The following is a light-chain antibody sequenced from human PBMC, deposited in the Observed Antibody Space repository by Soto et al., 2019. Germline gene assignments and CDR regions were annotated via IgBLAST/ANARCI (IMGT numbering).Light chain of an antibody. CDR2: AAS. CDR1: QSISSY. J-gene: IGKJ4*01. CDR3: QQYGYLVT. V-gene: IGKV1-39*01. Sequence: DIQMTQSPSSLSASVGDRVTITCRASQSISSYLNWYQQKPGKAPKLLIYAASSLQSGVPSRFSGSGSGTDFTLTISRLEPEDFAMYYCQQYGYLVTFGGGTKVDI.